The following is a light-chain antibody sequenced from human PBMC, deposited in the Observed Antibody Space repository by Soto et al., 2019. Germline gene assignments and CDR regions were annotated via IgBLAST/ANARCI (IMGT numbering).Light chain of an antibody. J-gene: IGLJ1*01. Sequence: QSVLTQPPSASGTPGQRVTISCSGSSSNIGSNPVDWYQQFPGTAPKLLIYSNNQRPSGVPDRFSASKSGTSASLAISGPQSEDEADYYCAAWDDSLNGYVFGTGTKLTVL. V-gene: IGLV1-44*01. CDR3: AAWDDSLNGYV. CDR1: SSNIGSNP. CDR2: SNN.